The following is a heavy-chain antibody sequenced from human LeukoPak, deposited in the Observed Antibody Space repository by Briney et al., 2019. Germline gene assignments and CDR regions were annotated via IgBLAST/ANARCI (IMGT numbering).Heavy chain of an antibody. J-gene: IGHJ4*02. Sequence: SETLSLTCTVSGGSISSYYWSWIRQPPGKGLEWIGYIYYSGSTNYNPSLKSRVTISVDTSKNQFSLKLSSVTAADTAVYYCARDATGTAMVDYWGQGTLVTVSS. CDR2: IYYSGST. CDR1: GGSISSYY. V-gene: IGHV4-59*01. CDR3: ARDATGTAMVDY. D-gene: IGHD5-18*01.